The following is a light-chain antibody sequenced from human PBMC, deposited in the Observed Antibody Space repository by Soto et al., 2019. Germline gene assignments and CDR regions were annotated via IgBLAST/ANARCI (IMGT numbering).Light chain of an antibody. CDR2: DAS. V-gene: IGKV1-5*01. CDR1: QTISNW. J-gene: IGKJ1*01. CDR3: KQYNSYWK. Sequence: DIQITHSPSTLSASVGDRVTITFRASQTISNWLAWYQQKPGKAPKVLIYDASSLESGVPSRFSGSGSGTEFTLTISSLQPDDFATYYCKQYNSYWKCGQGNTGAIK.